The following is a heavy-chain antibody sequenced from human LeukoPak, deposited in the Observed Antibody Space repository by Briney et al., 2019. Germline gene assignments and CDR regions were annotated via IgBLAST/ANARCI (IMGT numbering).Heavy chain of an antibody. CDR1: GFTFSSYG. J-gene: IGHJ5*02. CDR3: ARGMGIMAVAGRRWFDP. D-gene: IGHD6-19*01. CDR2: IWYDGSNK. V-gene: IGHV3-33*01. Sequence: GRSLRLSCAASGFTFSSYGMHWVRQAPGKGREWGSVIWYDGSNKYYADSVKGRFTISRDNSKNTLYLQMNSLRAEDTAVYYCARGMGIMAVAGRRWFDPWGKGTLVTVSS.